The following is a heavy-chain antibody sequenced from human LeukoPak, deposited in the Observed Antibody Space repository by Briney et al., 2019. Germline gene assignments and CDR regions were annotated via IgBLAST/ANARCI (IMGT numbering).Heavy chain of an antibody. J-gene: IGHJ4*02. CDR2: IIPIFGTA. Sequence: GASVKVSCKASGGTFSSYAISWVRQAPGQGLEWMGGIIPIFGTANYAQKFQGRVTITADESTSTAYMELSSLRSEDTAVYYCARAKGGWPAFDYWGQGTLVTVSS. CDR1: GGTFSSYA. V-gene: IGHV1-69*13. D-gene: IGHD6-19*01. CDR3: ARAKGGWPAFDY.